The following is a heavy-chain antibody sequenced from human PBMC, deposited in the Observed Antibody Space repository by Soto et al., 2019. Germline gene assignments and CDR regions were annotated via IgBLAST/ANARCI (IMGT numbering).Heavy chain of an antibody. CDR1: GFTFRSYG. CDR3: AKDTVDTPMETNFGCFDY. V-gene: IGHV3-30*18. Sequence: QVQLVESGGGMVQPGRSLRLSCAASGFTFRSYGMHWVRQAPGKGLEWVAVISYDGGNEHYADSVKGRFTISRDNSKNTLYLQMNSLRAEDTAVYYCAKDTVDTPMETNFGCFDYWGQGTLVTVSS. CDR2: ISYDGGNE. D-gene: IGHD5-18*01. J-gene: IGHJ4*02.